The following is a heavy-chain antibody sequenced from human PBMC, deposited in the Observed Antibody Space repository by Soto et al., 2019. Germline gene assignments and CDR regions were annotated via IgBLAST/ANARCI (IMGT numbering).Heavy chain of an antibody. CDR2: INPNSGGT. CDR1: GYTFTGYY. Sequence: GASVKVSCKASGYTFTGYYMHWVRQATGQGLEWMGWINPNSGGTNYAQKFQGRVTMTRDTSISTAYMELSRLRSDDTAVYYCARVPNDFWSGYPFDPWGQGTLVTVSS. V-gene: IGHV1-2*02. D-gene: IGHD3-3*01. CDR3: ARVPNDFWSGYPFDP. J-gene: IGHJ5*02.